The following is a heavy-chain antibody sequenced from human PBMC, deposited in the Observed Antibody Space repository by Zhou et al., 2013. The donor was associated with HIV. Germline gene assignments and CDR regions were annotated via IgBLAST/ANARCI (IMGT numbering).Heavy chain of an antibody. CDR3: ARGHYGSDYYYYYYMDV. CDR1: GYTFTSYY. Sequence: QVQLVQSASEILKPGATAKVSCKTSGYTFTSYYIHWLRQAPGQRLEVIGMINPTTGGTTYTQKFQARVTMTRDTSTSTVYMELSSLRSEDTAVYYCARGHYGSDYYYYYYMDVWGQGTTVTVSS. J-gene: IGHJ6*03. D-gene: IGHD3-10*01. CDR2: INPTTGGT. V-gene: IGHV1-46*01.